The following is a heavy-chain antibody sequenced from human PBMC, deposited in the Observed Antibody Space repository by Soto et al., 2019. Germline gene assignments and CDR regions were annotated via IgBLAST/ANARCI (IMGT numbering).Heavy chain of an antibody. J-gene: IGHJ5*02. V-gene: IGHV3-74*01. CDR2: IINDGSST. CDR3: ARDYFGSGNP. Sequence: GGSLRLSCAASGFTLSNYWMHWVRQAPGKGLVWLARIINDGSSTDYADSVKGRFTISRDNAKNTLYLQMNSLRVEDTAVYYCARDYFGSGNPWGQGTPVTVSS. D-gene: IGHD3-10*01. CDR1: GFTLSNYW.